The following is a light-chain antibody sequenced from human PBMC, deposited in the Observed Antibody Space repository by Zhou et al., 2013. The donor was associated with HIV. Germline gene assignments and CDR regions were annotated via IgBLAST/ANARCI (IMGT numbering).Light chain of an antibody. CDR2: ATS. V-gene: IGKV1-12*01. CDR3: QQANRFPLS. J-gene: IGKJ4*01. Sequence: DIQMTQSPSSVSASVGDTVTITCRASQTMSSWLAWYKQKPGKAPELLIYATSSLQSGVPSRFSGSGSGTDFTPTISSLQPEDFATYYCQQANRFPLSFGGGTRVEIK. CDR1: QTMSSW.